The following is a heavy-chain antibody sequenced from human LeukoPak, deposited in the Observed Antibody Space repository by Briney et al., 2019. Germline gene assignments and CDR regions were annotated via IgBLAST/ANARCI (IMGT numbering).Heavy chain of an antibody. D-gene: IGHD2-15*01. CDR3: AKDLQDIVVVVAATLFDY. V-gene: IGHV3-48*01. CDR2: ISSSSTI. J-gene: IGHJ4*02. Sequence: GGSLRLSCAASGFTFSSYSMNWVRQAPGKGLEWVSYISSSSTIYYADSVKGRFTISRDNAKNSLYLQMNSLRAEDTAVYYCAKDLQDIVVVVAATLFDYWGQGTLVTVSS. CDR1: GFTFSSYS.